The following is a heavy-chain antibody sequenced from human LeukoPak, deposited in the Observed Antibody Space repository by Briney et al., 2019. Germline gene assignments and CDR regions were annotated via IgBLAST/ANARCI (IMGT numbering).Heavy chain of an antibody. Sequence: SVKVSCKASGGTFSGFSISWVRQAPGQGLEWMGGIIPILGTRKYAQKFQGRVTITADESTSTVYMELSGLRSEDTAVYYCARPRGSGNYFSGDYWGQGTLVTVSS. CDR3: ARPRGSGNYFSGDY. V-gene: IGHV1-69*13. J-gene: IGHJ4*02. CDR2: IIPILGTR. CDR1: GGTFSGFS. D-gene: IGHD3-10*01.